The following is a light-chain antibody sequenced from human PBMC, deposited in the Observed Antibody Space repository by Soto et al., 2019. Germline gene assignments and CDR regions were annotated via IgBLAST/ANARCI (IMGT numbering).Light chain of an antibody. CDR1: QSVSIY. J-gene: IGKJ1*01. V-gene: IGKV3-11*01. CDR3: QQRSNWLWT. Sequence: EIVLTQSPATLSLSPGVRATLSCRASQSVSIYLAWYQQKPGQAPRLLIYDASNRATGIPARFSGSGSGTDFTRTISSLEPEDFAVYYCQQRSNWLWTFGQGTQVESK. CDR2: DAS.